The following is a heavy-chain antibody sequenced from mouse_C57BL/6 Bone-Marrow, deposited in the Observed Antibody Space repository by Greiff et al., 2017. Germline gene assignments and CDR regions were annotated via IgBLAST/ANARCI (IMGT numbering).Heavy chain of an antibody. CDR3: ARGDSNWRAD. Sequence: VQLQQSVAELVRPGASVKLSCTASGFNIKNTYMHWVKQRPEQGLEWIGRIDPANGNTKYAPKFQGKATITADTPPNAAYLQLSSLTSEDAALDYCARGDSNWRADWGQGTRVTVSA. J-gene: IGHJ3*01. CDR1: GFNIKNTY. V-gene: IGHV14-3*01. D-gene: IGHD2-5*01. CDR2: IDPANGNT.